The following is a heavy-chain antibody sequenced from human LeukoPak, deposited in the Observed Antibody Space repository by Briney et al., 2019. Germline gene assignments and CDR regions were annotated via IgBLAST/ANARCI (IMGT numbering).Heavy chain of an antibody. V-gene: IGHV4-34*01. CDR1: GGSFSGYY. J-gene: IGHJ4*02. D-gene: IGHD5-12*01. Sequence: PSETLSLTCAVYGGSFSGYYWSWIRQPPGKGLEWIGEINHSGSTNYNPSLKSRVTISVDTSENQFSLKLSSVTAADTAVYYCARGRGYSGYDKSRRPQAVDYWGQGTLVTVSS. CDR3: ARGRGYSGYDKSRRPQAVDY. CDR2: INHSGST.